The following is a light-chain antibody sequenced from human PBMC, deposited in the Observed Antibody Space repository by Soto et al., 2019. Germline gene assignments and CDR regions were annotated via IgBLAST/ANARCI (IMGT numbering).Light chain of an antibody. CDR2: GAS. J-gene: IGKJ2*01. V-gene: IGKV3-15*01. CDR1: QSVNIH. Sequence: EVVLTQSPATLSVSPGEAATLSCRTSQSVNIHLAWYQHKPGRAPKLLIYGASTRATGIPARFSGSGSGTEFTLTISSLQSEDFAVYYCQQYNNWPPYTFGQGTKLE. CDR3: QQYNNWPPYT.